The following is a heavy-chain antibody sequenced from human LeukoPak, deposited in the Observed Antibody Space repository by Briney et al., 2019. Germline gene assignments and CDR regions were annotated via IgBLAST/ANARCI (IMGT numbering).Heavy chain of an antibody. D-gene: IGHD6-13*01. J-gene: IGHJ5*02. Sequence: ASVKVSCKASGYTITNNYMHWVRQAPGQGLEWMGVINPSGTGTNYAQKFQGRDTMTTDTSTSTVYMEVRGLRSDDTAMYYCARDVGITVADSFDPWGQGTLVTVSS. V-gene: IGHV1-46*01. CDR3: ARDVGITVADSFDP. CDR2: INPSGTGT. CDR1: GYTITNNY.